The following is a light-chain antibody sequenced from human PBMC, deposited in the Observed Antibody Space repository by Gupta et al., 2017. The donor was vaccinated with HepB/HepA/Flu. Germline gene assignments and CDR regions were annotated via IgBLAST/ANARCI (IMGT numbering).Light chain of an antibody. CDR2: DVR. J-gene: IGLJ1*01. CDR1: SSDVGGYNY. CDR3: SAEAGSICV. V-gene: IGLV2-11*01. Sequence: SALTQPRSVSGSPGQSVTIACTGTSSDVGGYNYVSWYQQHPGNALILIIYDVRKRPSGVPDRFSASTSATTATLTISGREAEDDDDYYCSAEAGSICVFGTGTKVTVL.